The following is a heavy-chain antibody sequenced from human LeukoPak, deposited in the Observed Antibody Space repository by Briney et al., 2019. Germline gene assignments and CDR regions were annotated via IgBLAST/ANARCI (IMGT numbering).Heavy chain of an antibody. J-gene: IGHJ4*02. D-gene: IGHD2-15*01. V-gene: IGHV3-21*01. CDR2: ISSSSSYI. Sequence: GGSLRLSCAASGFTFSRYSMIWVRQAPGKGLEWVSSISSSSSYIYYADSVKGRFTISRDNAKNSLYLQMNSLRAEDTAVYYCARDFGRVVVAATSNYWGQGTLVTVSS. CDR3: ARDFGRVVVAATSNY. CDR1: GFTFSRYS.